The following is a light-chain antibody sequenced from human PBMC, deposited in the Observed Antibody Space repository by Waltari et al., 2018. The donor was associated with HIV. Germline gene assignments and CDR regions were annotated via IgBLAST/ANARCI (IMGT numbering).Light chain of an antibody. V-gene: IGLV1-47*01. CDR1: SSNIGSNF. Sequence: QYVLTQPPSASGTPGQRVTISCSGSSSNIGSNFVYWYQQFPGAPPRLLIYRNNQRPSGVPDRFSGSKSGTSASLDISGLRPEDEADDYCATWDDSLTGVVFGGGTKVTVL. CDR3: ATWDDSLTGVV. J-gene: IGLJ2*01. CDR2: RNN.